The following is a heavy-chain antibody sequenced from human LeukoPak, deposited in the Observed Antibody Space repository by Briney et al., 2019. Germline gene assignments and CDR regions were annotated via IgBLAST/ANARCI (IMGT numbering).Heavy chain of an antibody. J-gene: IGHJ5*02. CDR2: IYSGGST. CDR3: ARDRSVTMVRGAQGWFDP. CDR1: GFTVSSNH. D-gene: IGHD3-10*01. Sequence: GGSLRLSCAASGFTVSSNHMSWVRQAPGKGLEWVSVIYSGGSTYYADSVKGRFTISRDNSKNTLYLQMNSLRAEDTAVYYCARDRSVTMVRGAQGWFDPWGQGTLVTVSS. V-gene: IGHV3-53*01.